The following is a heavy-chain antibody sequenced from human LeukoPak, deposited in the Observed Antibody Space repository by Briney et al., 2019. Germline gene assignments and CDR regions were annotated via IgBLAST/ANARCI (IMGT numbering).Heavy chain of an antibody. D-gene: IGHD3-9*01. CDR2: IYYSGST. J-gene: IGHJ5*02. CDR1: GGSISSYY. V-gene: IGHV4-59*01. CDR3: ARENYDILTGYYYWIDP. Sequence: SETLSLTCTVSGGSISSYYWSWIRQPPGKGLEWIGYIYYSGSTNYNPSLKSRVTISVDTSKNQFSLKLSSVTAADTAVYYCARENYDILTGYYYWIDPWGQGTLVTVSS.